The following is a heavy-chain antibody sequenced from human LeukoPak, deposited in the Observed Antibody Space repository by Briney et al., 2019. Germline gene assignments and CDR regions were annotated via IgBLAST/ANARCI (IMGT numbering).Heavy chain of an antibody. CDR2: ISGDGSGT. CDR1: GFTFRSYA. CDR3: AADMTY. V-gene: IGHV3-23*01. J-gene: IGHJ4*02. Sequence: GGSPRLSCAASGFTFRSYAMNWVRQAPGKGLEWVSGISGDGSGTNYADSVKGRFTVSRDNSKNTLFLQMNSLRAEDTAVYYCAADMTYWGQGTLVTVSS.